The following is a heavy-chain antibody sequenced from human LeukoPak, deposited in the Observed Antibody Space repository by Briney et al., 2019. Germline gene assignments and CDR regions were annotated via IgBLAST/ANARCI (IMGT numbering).Heavy chain of an antibody. CDR2: ISSNGGST. V-gene: IGHV3-64*01. CDR3: ARDQGIAVADKKGGFDY. J-gene: IGHJ4*02. CDR1: GFTFSSYA. D-gene: IGHD6-19*01. Sequence: GGSLRLSCAASGFTFSSYAMHWVRQAPGKGLEYVSAISSNGGSTYYANSVKGRFTISRDNSKNTLYLQMGSLRAEDMAVYYCARDQGIAVADKKGGFDYWGQGTLVTVSS.